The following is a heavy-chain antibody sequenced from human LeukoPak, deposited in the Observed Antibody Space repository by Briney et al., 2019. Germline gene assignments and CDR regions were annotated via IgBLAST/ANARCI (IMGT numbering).Heavy chain of an antibody. CDR1: GGSISSGGYY. Sequence: PSETLSLTCTVSGGSISSGGYYWSWIRQPPGKGLEWIGYIYHSGSTYYNPSLKSRVTISVDRSKNQFSLKLSSVTAADTAVYYCARVNDFWSGYLDAFDIWGQGTMVTVSS. CDR3: ARVNDFWSGYLDAFDI. CDR2: IYHSGST. J-gene: IGHJ3*02. D-gene: IGHD3-3*01. V-gene: IGHV4-30-2*01.